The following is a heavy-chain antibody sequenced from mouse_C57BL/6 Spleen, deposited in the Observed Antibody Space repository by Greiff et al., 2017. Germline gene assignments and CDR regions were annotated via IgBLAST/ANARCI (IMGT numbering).Heavy chain of an antibody. Sequence: DVKLQESGPGLVKPSQSLSLTCSVTGYSITSGYYWNWIRQFPGNKLEWMGYISYDGSNNYNPSLKNRIFITRDTSKNQFFLKLNSVTTEDTATYDCARGDYDGNYFNYWDQGTTRTVSS. CDR1: GYSITSGYY. CDR3: ARGDYDGNYFNY. CDR2: ISYDGSN. J-gene: IGHJ2*01. D-gene: IGHD1-1*01. V-gene: IGHV3-6*01.